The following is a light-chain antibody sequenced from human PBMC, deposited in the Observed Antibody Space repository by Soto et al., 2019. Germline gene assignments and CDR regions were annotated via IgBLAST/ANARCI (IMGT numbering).Light chain of an antibody. V-gene: IGKV3-15*01. CDR3: QQRSNWPPVFT. J-gene: IGKJ5*01. CDR1: QSVSSN. Sequence: EIVITHSPATLSVSPGERATLSCRASQSVSSNLAWYQQKPGQAPRLLIYDASTRATGIPARFSGSGSGTDFTLTISSLEPEDFAVYYCQQRSNWPPVFTFGPGTRMGL. CDR2: DAS.